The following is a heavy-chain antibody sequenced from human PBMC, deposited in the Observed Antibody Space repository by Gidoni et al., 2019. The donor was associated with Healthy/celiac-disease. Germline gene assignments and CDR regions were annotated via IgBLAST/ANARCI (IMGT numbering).Heavy chain of an antibody. CDR3: ARDSYLSRVITTFYYYYYGMDV. CDR2: IIPILGIA. V-gene: IGHV1-69*04. Sequence: QVQLVQSGAEVKKPGSSVKVSCKASGVTFRPYAISWVRQAPGQGLEWMGRIIPILGIANYAQKFQGRVTITADKSTSTAYMELSSLRSEDTAVYYCARDSYLSRVITTFYYYYYGMDVWGQGTTVTVSS. D-gene: IGHD3-22*01. J-gene: IGHJ6*02. CDR1: GVTFRPYA.